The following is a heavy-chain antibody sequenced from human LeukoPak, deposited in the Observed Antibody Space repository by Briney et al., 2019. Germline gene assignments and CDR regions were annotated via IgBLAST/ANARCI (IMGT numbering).Heavy chain of an antibody. CDR2: IYTSGST. J-gene: IGHJ4*02. D-gene: IGHD2-8*01. Sequence: PSETLSLTCTVSGGSISSYYWSWIRQPPGKGLEWIGYIYTSGSTNYNPSLKSRVTISVDTSKSQFSLKLSSVTAADTAVYYCARGRYCTNGVCYKSKSFDYWGQRTLVTVSS. V-gene: IGHV4-4*09. CDR3: ARGRYCTNGVCYKSKSFDY. CDR1: GGSISSYY.